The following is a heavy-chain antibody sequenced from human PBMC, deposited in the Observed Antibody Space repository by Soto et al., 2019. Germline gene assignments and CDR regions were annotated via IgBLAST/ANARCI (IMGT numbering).Heavy chain of an antibody. CDR1: GYSFTRYD. CDR2: MNPNSGNT. D-gene: IGHD2-2*01. CDR3: ARGAEYCGSTSCATPYYYINMHA. J-gene: IGHJ6*03. V-gene: IGHV1-8*01. Sequence: ASVKLSCEDSGYSFTRYDINWVRQATGQGLEWMGWMNPNSGNTGYAQKFQGRVTMTRNTSISTAYMELSSLRSEDTALYYCARGAEYCGSTSCATPYYYINMHARRRALTVSV.